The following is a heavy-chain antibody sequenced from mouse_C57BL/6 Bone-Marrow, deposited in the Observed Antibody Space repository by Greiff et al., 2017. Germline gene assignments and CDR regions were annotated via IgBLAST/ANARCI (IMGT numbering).Heavy chain of an antibody. CDR1: GYTFTDYY. CDR2: INPNNGGT. CDR3: ARCIYYYGSSYVGYFDV. V-gene: IGHV1-26*01. Sequence: EVQLQQSGPELVKPGASVKISCKASGYTFTDYYMNWVKQSHGKSLEWIGDINPNNGGTSSNQKFKGKATLTVDKSSSTAYMELRSLTSEDSAVYYCARCIYYYGSSYVGYFDVWGTGTTVTVSS. D-gene: IGHD1-1*01. J-gene: IGHJ1*03.